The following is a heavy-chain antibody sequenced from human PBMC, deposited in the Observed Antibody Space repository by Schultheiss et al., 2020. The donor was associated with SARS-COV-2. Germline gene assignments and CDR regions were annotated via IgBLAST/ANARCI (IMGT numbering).Heavy chain of an antibody. Sequence: SETLSLTCTVSGGSISSYYWSWIRQPPGKGLEWIGYIYYSGSTNYNPSLKSRVTISVDTSKNQFSLKLSSVTAADTAVYYCARDWVWEERGGRYSYYYGMDVWGQGTTVTVSS. V-gene: IGHV4-59*01. J-gene: IGHJ6*02. CDR1: GGSISSYY. CDR3: ARDWVWEERGGRYSYYYGMDV. D-gene: IGHD1-26*01. CDR2: IYYSGST.